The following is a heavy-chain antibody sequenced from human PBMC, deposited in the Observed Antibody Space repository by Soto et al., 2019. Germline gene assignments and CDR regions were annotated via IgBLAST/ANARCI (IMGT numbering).Heavy chain of an antibody. CDR3: ATYPLRYYDFCSGDRPGDYYYMDV. D-gene: IGHD3-3*01. V-gene: IGHV3-48*01. J-gene: IGHJ6*03. CDR1: GFTFSSYS. CDR2: ISSSSSTI. Sequence: GGSLRLSCAASGFTFSSYSMNWVRQAPGKGLEWISYISSSSSTIFYADSVKGRFTISRDNAKNSLYLQMNSLRAEDTAVYYCATYPLRYYDFCSGDRPGDYYYMDVWGTGTTVILAS.